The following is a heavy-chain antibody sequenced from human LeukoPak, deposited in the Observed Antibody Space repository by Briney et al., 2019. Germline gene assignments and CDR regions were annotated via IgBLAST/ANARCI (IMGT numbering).Heavy chain of an antibody. J-gene: IGHJ4*02. D-gene: IGHD3-9*01. V-gene: IGHV1-46*01. CDR2: INPSGGST. CDR1: GHTFTSYY. Sequence: GASVKVSCKASGHTFTSYYMHWVRQAPGQGLEWMGIINPSGGSTSYAQKFQGRVTMTRDMSTSTVYMELSSLRSEDTAVYYCARERLRYFDWLTQSSFDYWGQGTLVTVSS. CDR3: ARERLRYFDWLTQSSFDY.